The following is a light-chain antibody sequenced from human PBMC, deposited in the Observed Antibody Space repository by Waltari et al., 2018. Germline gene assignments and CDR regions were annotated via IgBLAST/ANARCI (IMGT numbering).Light chain of an antibody. CDR1: AGAVTRGNY. CDR2: STT. J-gene: IGLJ3*02. V-gene: IGLV7-43*01. Sequence: QTVVTQEPSLTVSPGGAVTLTCASSAGAVTRGNYPNWIQQKPGQVPRSLIHSTTNRHSWTPARFSGSLRGGKAALTLSGVQPEDEAEYYCLLYDGSDQVFGGGTKLTVL. CDR3: LLYDGSDQV.